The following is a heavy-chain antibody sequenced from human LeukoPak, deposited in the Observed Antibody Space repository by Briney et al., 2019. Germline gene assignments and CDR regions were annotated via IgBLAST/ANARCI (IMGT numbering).Heavy chain of an antibody. V-gene: IGHV3-23*01. J-gene: IGHJ6*03. CDR1: GFTFSSYA. CDR2: ISGSGGST. CDR3: ARGDPQSSYSLYYYYMDV. Sequence: GGPLRLSCAASGFTFSSYAMSWVRQAPGKGLEWFSVISGSGGSTYYADSVKGRFTISRDNSKNTLYLQMNSLRAEDTAVYYCARGDPQSSYSLYYYYMDVWGKGTTVTVSS. D-gene: IGHD2-15*01.